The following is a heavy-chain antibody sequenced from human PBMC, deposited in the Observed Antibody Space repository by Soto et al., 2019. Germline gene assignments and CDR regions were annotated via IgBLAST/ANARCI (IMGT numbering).Heavy chain of an antibody. CDR3: AREVPAAMGGVPYYYMDV. V-gene: IGHV4-31*11. Sequence: QVQLQESGPGLVRPSQTLSLTCAVSGGSLSSGNFYWNWIRQHPGKGLEWIGYIYYSGSTYYNPSLNSRVTISVDTSNNHFSLKLGSVTAADTAVYYCAREVPAAMGGVPYYYMDVWGKGTTVTVSS. CDR1: GGSLSSGNFY. D-gene: IGHD2-2*01. CDR2: IYYSGST. J-gene: IGHJ6*03.